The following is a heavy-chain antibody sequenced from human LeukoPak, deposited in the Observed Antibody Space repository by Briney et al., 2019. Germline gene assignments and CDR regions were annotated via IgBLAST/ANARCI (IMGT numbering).Heavy chain of an antibody. CDR3: ARVIVGATSGDY. J-gene: IGHJ4*02. CDR2: IIVYNGNT. Sequence: ASVKVSCKASGYSFTNYGVRWVRKAPGQGLEWMGWIIVYNGNTNYAQKLQGRVTMTTDKSTSTAYMELRSLRSDDTAVYYCARVIVGATSGDYWGQGTLVTVSS. V-gene: IGHV1-18*01. CDR1: GYSFTNYG. D-gene: IGHD1-26*01.